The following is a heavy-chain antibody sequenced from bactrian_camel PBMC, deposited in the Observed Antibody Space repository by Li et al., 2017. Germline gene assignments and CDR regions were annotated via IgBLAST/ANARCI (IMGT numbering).Heavy chain of an antibody. Sequence: HVQLVESGGGSVQAGGSLRLSCAASGDIDSTYCMAWFRQAPGKEREGVAAIDSDGSTSYADSVKGRFFISQDIVNGKRTVRLEMRSLKPEDTATYYCAAGGRGYCDTAATDFQDWGQGTQVTVS. CDR2: IDSDGST. J-gene: IGHJ4*01. V-gene: IGHV3S53*01. D-gene: IGHD6*01. CDR1: GDIDSTYC. CDR3: AAGGRGYCDTAATDFQD.